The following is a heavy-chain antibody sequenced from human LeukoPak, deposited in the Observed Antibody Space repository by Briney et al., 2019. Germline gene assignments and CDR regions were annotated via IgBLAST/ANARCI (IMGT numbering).Heavy chain of an antibody. CDR3: AREHPMVTSFDY. Sequence: GGSLRLSCAASGFTFSSYAMHWVRQAPGKGLEWVAVISYDGSNKYYADSVKGRFTISRDSSKNTLYLQMNSLRAEDTAVYYCAREHPMVTSFDYWGQGTLVTVSS. V-gene: IGHV3-30*04. J-gene: IGHJ4*02. D-gene: IGHD5-18*01. CDR1: GFTFSSYA. CDR2: ISYDGSNK.